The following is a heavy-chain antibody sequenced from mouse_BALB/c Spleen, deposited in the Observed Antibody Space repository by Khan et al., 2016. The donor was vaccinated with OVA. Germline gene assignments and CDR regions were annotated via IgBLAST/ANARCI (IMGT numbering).Heavy chain of an antibody. Sequence: EVELVESGGGVVKPRGSLKLSCSASGFTFSSFAMSWVRQTPEKRLEWVATISTGGHYTFYPDSVKGRFTISRDNARNTLYLQMSSLRSEDTAMYYCARSVVDYYAMDYWGQGTSVTVSS. CDR2: ISTGGHYT. CDR1: GFTFSSFA. D-gene: IGHD1-1*02. V-gene: IGHV5-9-3*01. J-gene: IGHJ4*01. CDR3: ARSVVDYYAMDY.